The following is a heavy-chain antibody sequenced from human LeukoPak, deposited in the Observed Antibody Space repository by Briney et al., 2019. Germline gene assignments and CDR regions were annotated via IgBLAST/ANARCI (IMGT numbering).Heavy chain of an antibody. CDR2: INPNSGGT. D-gene: IGHD2-15*01. CDR3: AREGYCSGDKCPVAN. V-gene: IGHV1-2*02. J-gene: IGHJ4*02. CDR1: GYTFTGYY. Sequence: GASVKVSCKASGYTFTGYYMHWVRQAPGQGLEWMGWINPNSGGTNYARTFQGRVNMTRNTSISTAYMDLSSLRSDDTAVYYCAREGYCSGDKCPVANWGQGTLVTVSS.